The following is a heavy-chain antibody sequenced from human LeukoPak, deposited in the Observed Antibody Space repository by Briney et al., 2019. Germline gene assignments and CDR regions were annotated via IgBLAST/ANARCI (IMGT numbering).Heavy chain of an antibody. V-gene: IGHV3-7*01. D-gene: IGHD6-13*01. CDR2: IKQDGSEK. J-gene: IGHJ4*02. Sequence: GGSLRLSWAASGFTFSSYWMGWFRQAPGKGLEWVANIKQDGSEKYYVDSVKGRFTISRDNAKNSLYLQMNSLRAEDTAVYYCARDLEQFDYWGQGTLVTVSS. CDR1: GFTFSSYW. CDR3: ARDLEQFDY.